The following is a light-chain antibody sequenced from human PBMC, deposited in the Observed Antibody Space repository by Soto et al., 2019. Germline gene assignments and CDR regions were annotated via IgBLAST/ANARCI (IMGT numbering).Light chain of an antibody. CDR3: SSYTASSTWI. Sequence: QSVLTQPASVSGSPGQSITISCTGTSSDVGAYDYVSWYQQHPDTAPKLMIYGVTNRPSGLSYRFSGSKSGNTASLTISGLQAEDEADYYCSSYTASSTWIFGGGTKLTVL. CDR2: GVT. CDR1: SSDVGAYDY. V-gene: IGLV2-14*01. J-gene: IGLJ2*01.